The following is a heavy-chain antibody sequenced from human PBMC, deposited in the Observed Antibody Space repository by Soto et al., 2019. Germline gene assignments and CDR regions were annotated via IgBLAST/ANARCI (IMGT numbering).Heavy chain of an antibody. CDR1: GCSFNTFA. J-gene: IGHJ6*02. CDR3: ANEVDVAFSSLQYGMDG. CDR2: ISYDGTYK. V-gene: IGHV3-30*14. Sequence: GRPLRLSRAASGCSFNTFAMRWDRPAPRKWLEWVAFISYDGTYKYYADSVRGRFTVYRDNSKSTLFLQMNSLKFEDTAVYVCANEVDVAFSSLQYGMDGWGQGTTLTFSS. D-gene: IGHD5-12*01.